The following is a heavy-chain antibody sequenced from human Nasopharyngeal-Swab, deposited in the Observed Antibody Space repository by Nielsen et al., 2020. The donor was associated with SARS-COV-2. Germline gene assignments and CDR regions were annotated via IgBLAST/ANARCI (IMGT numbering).Heavy chain of an antibody. D-gene: IGHD6-13*01. CDR3: ARGVHSSSLYVYYYYYYGMDV. Sequence: WVRQAPGQGLEWMGWINTNTGNTTYAQGFKGRFVFSLDTSVSTAYLQISSLKAEDTAVYYCARGVHSSSLYVYYYYYYGMDVWGQGTTVTVSS. J-gene: IGHJ6*02. CDR2: INTNTGNT. V-gene: IGHV7-4-1*02.